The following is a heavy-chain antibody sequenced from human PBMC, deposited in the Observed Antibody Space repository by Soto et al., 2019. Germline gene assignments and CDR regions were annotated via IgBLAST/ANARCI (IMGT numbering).Heavy chain of an antibody. D-gene: IGHD1-26*01. V-gene: IGHV4-4*07. CDR3: AGGNWDYYYYALDV. CDR1: CGSISRHY. J-gene: IGHJ6*02. CDR2: IYISGST. Sequence: SETLSLTCSVSCGSISRHYWSWIRQAAGRGLEWIGRIYISGSTNYNPSLKSRVTLSVDTSKNQFSLHLNSVTAADTAVYYCAGGNWDYYYYALDVWGQGITVTVSS.